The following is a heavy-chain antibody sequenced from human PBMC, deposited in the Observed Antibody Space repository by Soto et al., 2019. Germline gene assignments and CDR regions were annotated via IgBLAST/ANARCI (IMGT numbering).Heavy chain of an antibody. J-gene: IGHJ3*02. D-gene: IGHD3-10*01. CDR2: IYHSGRT. CDR3: AREQGITMVRGVITRVAFDI. CDR1: GGSISSSNW. V-gene: IGHV4-4*02. Sequence: SETLSLTCAVSGGSISSSNWWSWVRQPPGKGLEWIGEIYHSGRTNYNPSLKSRVTISVDKSKNQFSLKLSSVTAADTAVYYCAREQGITMVRGVITRVAFDIWGQGTMVTVSS.